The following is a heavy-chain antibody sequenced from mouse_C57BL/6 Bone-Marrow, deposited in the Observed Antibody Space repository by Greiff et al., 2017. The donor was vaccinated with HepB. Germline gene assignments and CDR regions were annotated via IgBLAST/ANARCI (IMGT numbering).Heavy chain of an antibody. D-gene: IGHD2-5*01. CDR1: GYTFTSYG. CDR2: IYPRSGTT. CDR3: ARSGSNYAYAMDY. J-gene: IGHJ4*01. V-gene: IGHV1-81*01. Sequence: VKLMESGAELARPGASVKLSCKASGYTFTSYGISWVKQRTGQGLEWIGEIYPRSGTTYYNEKFKGKATLTADKSSSTAYMELRSLTSEDSAVYFCARSGSNYAYAMDYWGQGTSVTVSS.